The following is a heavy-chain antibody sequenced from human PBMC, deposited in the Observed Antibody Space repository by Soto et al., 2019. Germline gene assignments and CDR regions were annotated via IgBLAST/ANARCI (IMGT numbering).Heavy chain of an antibody. CDR2: IYHSGST. CDR1: GGSIGSGGYS. Sequence: QLQLQESGSGLVKPSQTQSLTCAVSGGSIGSGGYSWSWIRQPPGKGLEWIGYIYHSGSTYYNPSLKSRVTISVDRSKNQFSLKLSSVTAADTAVYYCAAGGGLPRYYWGQGTLVTVSS. V-gene: IGHV4-30-2*01. J-gene: IGHJ4*02. CDR3: AAGGGLPRYY. D-gene: IGHD5-12*01.